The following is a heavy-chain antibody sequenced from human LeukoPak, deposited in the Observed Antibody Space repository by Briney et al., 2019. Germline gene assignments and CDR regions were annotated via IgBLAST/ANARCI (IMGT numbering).Heavy chain of an antibody. CDR2: IYPGDSDT. V-gene: IGHV5-51*01. D-gene: IGHD6-19*01. CDR1: GYSFTSYW. Sequence: GESLKISCKGSGYSFTSYWIGWVRQMPGKGLEWMGIIYPGDSDTRYSPSFQGQVTISADKSISTAYLRWSSLKASDTAMYYCARRSSGWYDYYYYGMDVWGQGTTVTVSS. J-gene: IGHJ6*02. CDR3: ARRSSGWYDYYYYGMDV.